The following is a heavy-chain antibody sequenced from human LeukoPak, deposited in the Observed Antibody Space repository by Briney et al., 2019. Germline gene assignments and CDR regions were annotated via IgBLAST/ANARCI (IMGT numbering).Heavy chain of an antibody. V-gene: IGHV3-74*01. D-gene: IGHD1-1*01. J-gene: IGHJ3*02. CDR2: MNGDGSST. Sequence: GGSLRLSCAASGFSFSSYWMHWVRQAPGKGLVWVSRMNGDGSSTRYADSVKGRFTISRDNAKNTLYLQMNSLRAEDTAVYYCARGGLNALEAFDIWGQGTLVTVCS. CDR1: GFSFSSYW. CDR3: ARGGLNALEAFDI.